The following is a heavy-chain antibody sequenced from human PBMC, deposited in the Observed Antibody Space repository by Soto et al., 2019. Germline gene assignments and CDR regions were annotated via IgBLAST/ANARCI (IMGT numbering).Heavy chain of an antibody. D-gene: IGHD3-16*01. CDR2: IYTDGGT. CDR3: ARDNSLLGAPFHY. CDR1: GFTFSSYS. J-gene: IGHJ4*02. Sequence: HPGGSLRLSCAASGFTFSSYSMNWVRQAPGKGLEWVSLIYTDGGTYYGDSVKGRFTISRDTSKNTLSLQMTSLRADDTAVYYCARDNSLLGAPFHYWGQGTLVTVSS. V-gene: IGHV3-53*01.